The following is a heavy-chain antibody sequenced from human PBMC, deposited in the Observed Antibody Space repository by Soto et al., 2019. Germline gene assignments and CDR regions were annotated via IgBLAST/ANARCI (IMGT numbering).Heavy chain of an antibody. CDR2: TYYRSKWYN. CDR3: ARKQQWLPFDY. J-gene: IGHJ4*02. D-gene: IGHD6-19*01. Sequence: KQSQTLSLTCAISGDSVSNTNVAWNWIRQSPSRGLEWLGRTYYRSKWYNDSAVSVRSRITINPDTSKNQFSLQLSSVTPEDTAVYYCARKQQWLPFDYWGQGTLVTVSS. V-gene: IGHV6-1*01. CDR1: GDSVSNTNVA.